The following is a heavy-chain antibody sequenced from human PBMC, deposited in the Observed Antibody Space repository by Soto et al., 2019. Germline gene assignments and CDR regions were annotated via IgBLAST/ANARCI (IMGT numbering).Heavy chain of an antibody. D-gene: IGHD6-13*01. Sequence: XGSLRLSCAASGLTVSSYAVSWVRQAPGKGLEWVSAISGSGGSTYYADSVKGRFTISRDNSKNTLYLQMNSLRAEDTAVYHCAKGNSSSWYLAWFDPWGQGTLVTVSS. V-gene: IGHV3-23*01. CDR1: GLTVSSYA. CDR2: ISGSGGST. J-gene: IGHJ5*02. CDR3: AKGNSSSWYLAWFDP.